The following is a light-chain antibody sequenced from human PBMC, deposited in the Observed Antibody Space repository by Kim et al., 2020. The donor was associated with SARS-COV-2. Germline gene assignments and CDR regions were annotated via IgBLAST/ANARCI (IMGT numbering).Light chain of an antibody. V-gene: IGKV3-20*01. CDR2: GAS. CDR3: QQYGGTPIT. CDR1: QRLASSD. Sequence: SRGERVTLSCRASQRLASSDLAWYQVRRGQPPRLLIYGASKRASGVPDRFSGSGSGTDFTLTISRLEAEDFAVYFCQQYGGTPITFARGTRLEIK. J-gene: IGKJ5*01.